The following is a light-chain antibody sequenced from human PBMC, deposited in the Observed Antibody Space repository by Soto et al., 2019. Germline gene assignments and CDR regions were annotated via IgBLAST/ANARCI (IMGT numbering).Light chain of an antibody. J-gene: IGLJ2*01. CDR1: SSDVGSYNY. CDR3: NSYTTSSTPVV. Sequence: QSALTQPASVSGSPGQSITISCTGTSSDVGSYNYVSWYQQYPGKAPKLMIYDVSNRPSGVSYRFSGSKSGNTASLTISGLQAEDEADYYCNSYTTSSTPVVFGGGTKLTVL. CDR2: DVS. V-gene: IGLV2-14*01.